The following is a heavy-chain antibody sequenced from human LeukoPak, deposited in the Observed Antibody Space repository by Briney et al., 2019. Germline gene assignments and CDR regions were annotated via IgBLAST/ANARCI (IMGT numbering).Heavy chain of an antibody. V-gene: IGHV4-34*01. D-gene: IGHD2-2*01. CDR3: ARDGYCSSTSCYNWFDP. Sequence: SETLSLTCAVYGGSSSGYYWSWIRQPPGKGLEWIGEINHSGSTNYNPSLKSRVTISVDTSKNQFSLKLSSVTAADTAVYYCARDGYCSSTSCYNWFDPWGQGTLVTVSS. CDR2: INHSGST. CDR1: GGSSSGYY. J-gene: IGHJ5*02.